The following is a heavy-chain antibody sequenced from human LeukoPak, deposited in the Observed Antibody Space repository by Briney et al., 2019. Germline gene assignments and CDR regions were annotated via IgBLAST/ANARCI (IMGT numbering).Heavy chain of an antibody. D-gene: IGHD3-10*01. CDR3: ARRDNLLWFGELLPGLWDY. CDR2: IYPGDSDT. V-gene: IGHV5-51*01. J-gene: IGHJ4*02. Sequence: GESLKISCKGSGYSFTSYWIGWVRQMRGKGLEWMGIIYPGDSDTRYSPSFQGQVTISADKSISTAYLQWSSLKASDTAMYYCARRDNLLWFGELLPGLWDYWGQGTLVTVSS. CDR1: GYSFTSYW.